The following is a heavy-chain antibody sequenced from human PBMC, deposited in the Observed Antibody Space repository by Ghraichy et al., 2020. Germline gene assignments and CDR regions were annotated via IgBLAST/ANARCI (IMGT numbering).Heavy chain of an antibody. CDR1: GGSISSYY. CDR2: IYYGGST. J-gene: IGHJ6*03. V-gene: IGHV4-59*01. Sequence: SETLSLTCTVSGGSISSYYWSWIRQPPGKGLEWIGYIYYGGSTNYNPSLKSRVTISVDTSKNQFSLKLSSVTAADTAVYYCARDADDYGDYYYYYYRDVWGKGTTVPVS. D-gene: IGHD4-17*01. CDR3: ARDADDYGDYYYYYYRDV.